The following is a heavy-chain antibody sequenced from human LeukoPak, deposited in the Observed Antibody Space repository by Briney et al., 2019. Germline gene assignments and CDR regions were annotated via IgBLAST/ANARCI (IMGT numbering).Heavy chain of an antibody. J-gene: IGHJ4*02. D-gene: IGHD5-18*01. Sequence: SETLSLTCTVSGGSVSSYFWSWIRQPPGKGLEWIGYIYFTGSTKYNPSLKRRVTISLDTYKNQFSLKLNSVTAADTAVYYCARSERGYSYGWYDYWGQGTLVTVSS. CDR3: ARSERGYSYGWYDY. V-gene: IGHV4-59*02. CDR1: GGSVSSYF. CDR2: IYFTGST.